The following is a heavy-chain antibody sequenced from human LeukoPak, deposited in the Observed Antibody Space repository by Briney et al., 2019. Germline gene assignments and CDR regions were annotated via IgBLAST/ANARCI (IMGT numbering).Heavy chain of an antibody. J-gene: IGHJ5*02. V-gene: IGHV3-30-3*01. CDR3: ARALGCSSTSCYWENNWFDP. Sequence: GGSLRLSCAASGFTFSSYAMPWVRQAPGKGLERVAVISYDGSNKYYADSVKGRFTISRDNSKNTLYLQMNSLRAEDTAVYYCARALGCSSTSCYWENNWFDPWGQGTLVTVSS. CDR2: ISYDGSNK. CDR1: GFTFSSYA. D-gene: IGHD2-2*01.